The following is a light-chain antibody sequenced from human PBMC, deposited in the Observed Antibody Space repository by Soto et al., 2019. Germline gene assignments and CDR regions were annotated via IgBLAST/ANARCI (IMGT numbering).Light chain of an antibody. CDR1: QSISSN. J-gene: IGKJ1*01. Sequence: EIVMTQSPVTLSVSPGERATLSCRASQSISSNLAWHQQKPGQAPRLLIYGASSRATGIAARFSGSGSGTDFTLTISRLEPEDFAVYYCQQYGSSRWTFGQGTKVDIK. CDR3: QQYGSSRWT. CDR2: GAS. V-gene: IGKV3-20*01.